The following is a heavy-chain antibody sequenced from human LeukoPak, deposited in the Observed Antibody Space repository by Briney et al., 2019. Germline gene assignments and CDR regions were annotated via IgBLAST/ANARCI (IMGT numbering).Heavy chain of an antibody. V-gene: IGHV1-2*02. J-gene: IGHJ4*02. Sequence: ASVKVSCKASGYTFTGYYMHWVRQAPGQGLEWMGWINPNSGGTNYAQKFQSRVTMTRDTSISTAYMELSRLRSDDTAVYYCARVFPNSHYCSGGSCYSYYFDYWGQGTLVTVSS. CDR1: GYTFTGYY. D-gene: IGHD2-15*01. CDR2: INPNSGGT. CDR3: ARVFPNSHYCSGGSCYSYYFDY.